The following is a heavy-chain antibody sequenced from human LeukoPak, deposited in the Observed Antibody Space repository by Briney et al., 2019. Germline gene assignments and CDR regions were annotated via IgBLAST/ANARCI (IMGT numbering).Heavy chain of an antibody. V-gene: IGHV1-18*01. CDR1: GYTFTSYG. J-gene: IGHJ4*02. CDR3: ARAIAVAGIDY. D-gene: IGHD6-19*01. Sequence: GASVKVSCKASGYTFTSYGISWVRRAPGQGLEWMGWISAYNGNTNYAQKLQGRVTMTTDTSASTAYMELRSLRSDDTAVYYCARAIAVAGIDYWGQGTLVTVSS. CDR2: ISAYNGNT.